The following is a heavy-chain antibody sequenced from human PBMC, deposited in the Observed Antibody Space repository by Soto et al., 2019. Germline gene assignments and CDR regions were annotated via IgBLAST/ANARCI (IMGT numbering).Heavy chain of an antibody. Sequence: VQLVQSGAEVKQPGSSVKVSCKASGGTFSSYTVTWVRQAPGQGLEWMGGLVPIVGTTDYSQNFQGRLTITADESATPGYMELSSLTSDDTARYYCAIGSTSSGECEFWGQGTLVTVSS. CDR1: GGTFSSYT. D-gene: IGHD1-26*01. J-gene: IGHJ4*02. CDR3: AIGSTSSGECEF. V-gene: IGHV1-69*01. CDR2: LVPIVGTT.